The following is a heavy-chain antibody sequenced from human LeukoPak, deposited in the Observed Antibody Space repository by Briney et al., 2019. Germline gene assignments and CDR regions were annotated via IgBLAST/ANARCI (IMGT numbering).Heavy chain of an antibody. CDR2: ISSSGSTI. CDR3: ARDSSFPHAFDI. Sequence: GGSLRLSCAASGFTFSDYYMSWIRQAPGKGLEWVSYISSSGSTIYYADSVKGRLTISRDNAKNSLYLQMNSLRAEDTAVYYCARDSSFPHAFDIWGQGTMVTVSS. J-gene: IGHJ3*02. CDR1: GFTFSDYY. V-gene: IGHV3-11*04.